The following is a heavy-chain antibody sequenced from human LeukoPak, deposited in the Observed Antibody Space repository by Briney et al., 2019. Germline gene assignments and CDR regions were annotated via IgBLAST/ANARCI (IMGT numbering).Heavy chain of an antibody. V-gene: IGHV4-39*01. CDR3: ARQIYSSASVAFDI. CDR1: GGSISSNNYY. J-gene: IGHJ3*02. D-gene: IGHD6-19*01. CDR2: LYYSGSS. Sequence: RASETLSLTCTVSGGSISSNNYYWGWIRQPPGKGLEWIGSLYYSGSSYYNPSLNSRVTISVDTSKNQFSLKLSSVTAADTAVYYCARQIYSSASVAFDIWGQGTMVTVSS.